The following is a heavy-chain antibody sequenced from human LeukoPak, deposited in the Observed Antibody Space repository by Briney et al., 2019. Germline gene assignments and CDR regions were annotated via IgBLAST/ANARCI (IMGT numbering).Heavy chain of an antibody. CDR1: GGSISTSNYY. Sequence: SETLSLTCTVSGGSISTSNYYWSWIRQPPGKGLEWIGYIYYSGSTNYNPSLKSRVTISVDTSKNQFSLKLSSVTAADTAVYYCAREDTTTGDNWFDPWGQGTLVTVSS. V-gene: IGHV4-61*01. J-gene: IGHJ5*02. D-gene: IGHD7-27*01. CDR3: AREDTTTGDNWFDP. CDR2: IYYSGST.